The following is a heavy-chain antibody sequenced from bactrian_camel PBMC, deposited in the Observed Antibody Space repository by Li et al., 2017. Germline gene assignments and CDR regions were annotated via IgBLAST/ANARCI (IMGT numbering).Heavy chain of an antibody. V-gene: IGHV3S42*01. CDR1: GFQFGDYP. Sequence: VQLVESGGGSVQAGGSLRLSCIASGFQFGDYPMSWVRQGPGKDLEWLAQIAYDGWVSRYNDPAKGRFTISRDSAKNTVYLQMNNLKPEDTDQYYCAAVRTAGYFCSLSYAFTTWGQGTQVTVS. D-gene: IGHD6*01. J-gene: IGHJ4*01. CDR2: IAYDGWVS. CDR3: AAVRTAGYFCSLSYAFTT.